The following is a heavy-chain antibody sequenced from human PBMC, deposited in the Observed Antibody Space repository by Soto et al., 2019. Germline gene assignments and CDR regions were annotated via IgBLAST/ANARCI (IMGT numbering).Heavy chain of an antibody. D-gene: IGHD1-26*01. Sequence: QVQLQESGPGLVKPSGTLSLTCAVSGGSISSSNWWSWVRQPPGKGLEWIGEIYHSGSTNYNPSLKSRVTTSVDKSKNQFSLKLSSVTAADTAVYYCARVSGSYSYGMDVWGQGTTVTVSS. V-gene: IGHV4-4*02. CDR2: IYHSGST. CDR1: GGSISSSNW. J-gene: IGHJ6*02. CDR3: ARVSGSYSYGMDV.